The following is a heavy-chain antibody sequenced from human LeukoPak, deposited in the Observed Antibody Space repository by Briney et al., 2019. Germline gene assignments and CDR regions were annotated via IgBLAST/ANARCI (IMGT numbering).Heavy chain of an antibody. CDR2: INHSGST. Sequence: PSETLSLTCAVYGGSFSGYYWSWIRQPPGKGLEWIGEINHSGSTNYNPSLKSRVTISVDTSKNQFSLKLSSVTAADTAVYYCARAPSRAPNVWFDPWGQGTLVTVSS. CDR1: GGSFSGYY. J-gene: IGHJ5*02. V-gene: IGHV4-34*01. CDR3: ARAPSRAPNVWFDP.